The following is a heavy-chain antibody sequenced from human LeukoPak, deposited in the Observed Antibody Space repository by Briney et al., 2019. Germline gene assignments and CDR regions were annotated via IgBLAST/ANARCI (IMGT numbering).Heavy chain of an antibody. CDR3: APNWNLDY. CDR1: GLTFSRYA. Sequence: PGGSLRLSCAVSGLTFSRYAMSWVRQAPEKGLEWVSAISATGTTYYPDSVKGRLTISRDNSKNTVYLQMSSLRAEDTAVYYCAPNWNLDYWGQGTLVTVSS. D-gene: IGHD1-1*01. CDR2: ISATGTT. V-gene: IGHV3-23*01. J-gene: IGHJ4*02.